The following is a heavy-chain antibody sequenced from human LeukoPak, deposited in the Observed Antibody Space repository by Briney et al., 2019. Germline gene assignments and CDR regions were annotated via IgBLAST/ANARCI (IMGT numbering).Heavy chain of an antibody. CDR1: GGSISSYY. Sequence: SETLSLTCTVSGGSISSYYWSWIRQPPGKGLEWIGYIYYTGSTNYNPSLKSRVTMSVDTSKNQFSLKLSSVTAAGTAVYYCARVGNCSGGSCYSDRGWFDPWGQGTLVTVSS. CDR3: ARVGNCSGGSCYSDRGWFDP. CDR2: IYYTGST. J-gene: IGHJ5*02. V-gene: IGHV4-59*01. D-gene: IGHD2-15*01.